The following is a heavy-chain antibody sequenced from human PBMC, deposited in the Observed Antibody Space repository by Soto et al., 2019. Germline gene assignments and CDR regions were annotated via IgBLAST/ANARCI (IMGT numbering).Heavy chain of an antibody. V-gene: IGHV4-34*01. CDR3: ARGRRSSSWGANWFDP. CDR2: INHSGST. D-gene: IGHD6-13*01. CDR1: GGSFSGYY. J-gene: IGHJ5*02. Sequence: PSETLSLTCAVYGGSFSGYYWSWIRQPPGKGLEWIGEINHSGSTNYNPSLKSRVTISVDTSKNQFSLKLSSVTAADTAVYYCARGRRSSSWGANWFDPWGQGTLVTVS.